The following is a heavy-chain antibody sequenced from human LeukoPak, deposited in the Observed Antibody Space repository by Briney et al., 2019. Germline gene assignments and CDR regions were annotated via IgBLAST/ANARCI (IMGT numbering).Heavy chain of an antibody. Sequence: GGSLRLSCAASGFXFDDFAIHWVRQVPGKRLEWVSLISGDGSSTYYVDSVKGRFTISRDNGKNSLYLEMNNLRSDDSAFYYCTKDIMSGYSYGLVDYWGQGTLVTVSS. D-gene: IGHD5-18*01. CDR2: ISGDGSST. CDR1: GFXFDDFA. CDR3: TKDIMSGYSYGLVDY. V-gene: IGHV3-43*02. J-gene: IGHJ4*02.